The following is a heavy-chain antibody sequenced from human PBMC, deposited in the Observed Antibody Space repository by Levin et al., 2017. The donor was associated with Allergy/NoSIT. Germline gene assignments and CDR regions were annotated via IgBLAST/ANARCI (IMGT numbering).Heavy chain of an antibody. CDR3: AREYDWPAPLHAFDS. CDR2: TYYRSKWYN. V-gene: IGHV6-1*01. CDR1: GDIVSSNTAA. D-gene: IGHD1-1*01. Sequence: SQTLSLTCAISGDIVSSNTAAWNWIRQSPSRGLEWLGRTYYRSKWYNDYAVSVKSRITVNPDTSKNQFSLQLSSVTPEDTALYYCAREYDWPAPLHAFDSWGQGTMVTVSS. J-gene: IGHJ3*02.